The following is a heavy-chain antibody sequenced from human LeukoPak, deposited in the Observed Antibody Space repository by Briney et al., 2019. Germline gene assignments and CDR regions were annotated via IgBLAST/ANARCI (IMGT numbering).Heavy chain of an antibody. CDR3: AREGVDWNHSVYYFDY. J-gene: IGHJ4*02. CDR1: GYTFTSYG. V-gene: IGHV1-2*02. D-gene: IGHD1-1*01. Sequence: ASVKVSCKASGYTFTSYGINWVRQAPGQGLEWMGWINPNSGGTNYAQKFQGRVTMTRDTSISTAYMELSRLRSDDTAVYYCAREGVDWNHSVYYFDYWGQGTLVTVSS. CDR2: INPNSGGT.